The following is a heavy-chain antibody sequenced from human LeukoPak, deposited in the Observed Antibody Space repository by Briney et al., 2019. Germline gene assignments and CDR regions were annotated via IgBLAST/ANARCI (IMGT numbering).Heavy chain of an antibody. CDR1: GFTFSSYG. V-gene: IGHV3-30*02. D-gene: IGHD3-16*01. J-gene: IGHJ6*03. Sequence: GGSLRLSCAASGFTFSSYGMHWVRQAPGKGLEWVAFIRYDGSDTYYADSVKGRFTISRDNSKKTVYLQMNSLRAEDTAVYYCARHPSRWGRGYYYYYMDVWGKGTTVTISS. CDR2: IRYDGSDT. CDR3: ARHPSRWGRGYYYYYMDV.